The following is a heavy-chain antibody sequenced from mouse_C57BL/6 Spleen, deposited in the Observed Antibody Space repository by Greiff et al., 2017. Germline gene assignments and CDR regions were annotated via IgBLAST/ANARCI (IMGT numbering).Heavy chain of an antibody. J-gene: IGHJ2*01. Sequence: QVQLQQPGAELVKPGASVKMSCKASGYTFTSYWITWVKQRPGQGLGWIGDIYPGSGSTNYNEKFKSKATLTVDTSSSTAYMQLSSLTSEGSAVYYSARSCDYDVDYWGQGTTLTVSS. D-gene: IGHD2-4*01. CDR2: IYPGSGST. CDR3: ARSCDYDVDY. V-gene: IGHV1-55*01. CDR1: GYTFTSYW.